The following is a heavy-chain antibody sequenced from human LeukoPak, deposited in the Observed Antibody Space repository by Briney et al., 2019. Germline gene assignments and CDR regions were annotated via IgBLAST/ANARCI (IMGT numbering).Heavy chain of an antibody. D-gene: IGHD3-22*01. J-gene: IGHJ4*02. CDR3: ARGRSSGYSSLYYFDY. V-gene: IGHV1-18*01. CDR1: GYTFTSYG. Sequence: GASVKVSCKASGYTFTSYGISWVRQAPGQGLEWMGWISAYNGNTNYAQKLQGRVTMTTDTSTSTAYMELSSLRSEDTAVYYCARGRSSGYSSLYYFDYWGQGTLVTVSS. CDR2: ISAYNGNT.